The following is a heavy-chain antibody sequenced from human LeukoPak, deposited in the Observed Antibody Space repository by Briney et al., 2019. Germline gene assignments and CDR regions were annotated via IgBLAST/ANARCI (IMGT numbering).Heavy chain of an antibody. J-gene: IGHJ4*02. V-gene: IGHV3-30*04. CDR3: ARDPYSSSWWFLFNPELDY. Sequence: GGSLRLSCAASGFTFSSYAMHWVRQAPGKGLEWVAVISYDGSNKYYADSVKGRFTISRDNSKNTLYLQMNSLRAEDTAVYYCARDPYSSSWWFLFNPELDYWGQGTLVTVSS. CDR1: GFTFSSYA. D-gene: IGHD6-13*01. CDR2: ISYDGSNK.